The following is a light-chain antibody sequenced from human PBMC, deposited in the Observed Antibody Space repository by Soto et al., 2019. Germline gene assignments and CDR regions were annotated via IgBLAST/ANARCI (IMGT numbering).Light chain of an antibody. V-gene: IGLV1-40*01. CDR1: SSNIGAGYD. CDR3: QSYDSSLSHV. CDR2: GNS. J-gene: IGLJ1*01. Sequence: QSVLTQPPSVSGAPGQRVTISCTGSSSNIGAGYDVHWYQQLPGTAPKLLIYGNSNRPSGVPDRFSGSKSGTSASLAITGLQAEYEADYYCQSYDSSLSHVFGTGTEVTVL.